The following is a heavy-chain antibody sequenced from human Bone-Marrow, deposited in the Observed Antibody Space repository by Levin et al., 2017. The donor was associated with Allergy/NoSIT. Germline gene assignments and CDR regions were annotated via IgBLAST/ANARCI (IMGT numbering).Heavy chain of an antibody. D-gene: IGHD3-3*02. CDR2: ISSSGGTI. CDR1: GFTFSDYA. Sequence: GESLKISCAASGFTFSDYAMNWVRQAPGKGLEWVSYISSSGGTIYYADSVKGRFTISRDSAQNSLSLQMDRLRTEDTALNYCLRDGYIFGRNSPQFDYRGQGTLVTVSS. V-gene: IGHV3-48*01. J-gene: IGHJ4*02. CDR3: LRDGYIFGRNSPQFDY.